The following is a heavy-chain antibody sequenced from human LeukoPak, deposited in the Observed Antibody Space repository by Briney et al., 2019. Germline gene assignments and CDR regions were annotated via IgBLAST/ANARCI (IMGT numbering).Heavy chain of an antibody. V-gene: IGHV4-31*11. CDR3: AREGVLGAFDI. Sequence: SETLSLTCAVSGYSISSGYYWSWIRQHPGKGLEWIGYIYYSGSTYYNPSLKSRVTISVDTSKNQFSLKLSSVTAADTAVYYCAREGVLGAFDIWGQGTMVTVSS. J-gene: IGHJ3*02. D-gene: IGHD3-3*02. CDR2: IYYSGST. CDR1: GYSISSGYY.